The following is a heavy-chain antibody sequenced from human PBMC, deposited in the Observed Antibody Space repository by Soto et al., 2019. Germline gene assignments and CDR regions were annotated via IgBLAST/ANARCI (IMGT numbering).Heavy chain of an antibody. Sequence: QVQLVQSGAEVKTPGASVKVSCKASGYTFASYDINWVRQAPGQGLEWMGWMNPNSNNTGYAQKFQGRLTMTRDIALSICHIELSSLRNEDTAVYYCARSDGYHFNWLDSWGQGTLVTVSA. CDR1: GYTFASYD. CDR2: MNPNSNNT. D-gene: IGHD2-21*01. J-gene: IGHJ5*01. CDR3: ARSDGYHFNWLDS. V-gene: IGHV1-8*01.